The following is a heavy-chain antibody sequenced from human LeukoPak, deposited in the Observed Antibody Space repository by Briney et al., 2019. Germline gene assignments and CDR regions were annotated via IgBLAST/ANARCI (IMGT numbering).Heavy chain of an antibody. J-gene: IGHJ3*02. CDR3: ARPDQRGYSYGYSTFDI. Sequence: SETLSLTCTVSGGSITSGNCYWGRIRQPPGKGLEWIVSIYYSGCTYYNPSLKSRFTIFIDTSKNQSSLKLLSVTAADTAVYYCARPDQRGYSYGYSTFDIWGQGTMVTVSS. CDR1: GGSITSGNCY. V-gene: IGHV4-39*01. CDR2: IYYSGCT. D-gene: IGHD5-18*01.